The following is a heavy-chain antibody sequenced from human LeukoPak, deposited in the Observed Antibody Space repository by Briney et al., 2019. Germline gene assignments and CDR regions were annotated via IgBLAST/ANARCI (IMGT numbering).Heavy chain of an antibody. V-gene: IGHV4-30-2*01. J-gene: IGHJ4*02. Sequence: MTSETLSLTCTVSGGSISSGGYYWSWIRQPPGKGLEWIGYIYHSGSTYYNPSLKSRVTISVDRSKNQFSLKLSSVTAADTAVYYCAREYRCSSTSCYTDYWGQGTLVTVSS. CDR2: IYHSGST. CDR3: AREYRCSSTSCYTDY. D-gene: IGHD2-2*02. CDR1: GGSISSGGYY.